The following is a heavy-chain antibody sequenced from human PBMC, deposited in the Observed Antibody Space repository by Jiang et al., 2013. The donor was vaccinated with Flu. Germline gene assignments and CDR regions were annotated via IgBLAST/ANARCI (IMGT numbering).Heavy chain of an antibody. J-gene: IGHJ6*02. CDR3: ARAGSYSSSWYWVSKDLYGMDV. Sequence: GAEVKKPGSSVKVSCKASGYTFTSYDINWVRQATGQGLEWMGWMNPNSGNTGYAQKFQGRVTMTRNTSISTAYMELSSLRSEDTAVYYCARAGSYSSSWYWVSKDLYGMDVWGQGTTVTVSS. V-gene: IGHV1-8*01. CDR1: GYTFTSYD. D-gene: IGHD6-13*01. CDR2: MNPNSGNT.